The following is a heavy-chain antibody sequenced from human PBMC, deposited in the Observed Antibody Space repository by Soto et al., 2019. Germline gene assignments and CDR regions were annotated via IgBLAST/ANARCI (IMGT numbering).Heavy chain of an antibody. D-gene: IGHD3-10*01. J-gene: IGHJ5*02. V-gene: IGHV5-51*01. Sequence: GESLKISCKGSGYSFTSYWIGWVRQMPGKGLEWMGIIYPGDPDTRYSPSFQGQVTISADKSISAAYLQWSSLKASDTAMYYCARRVSLVRRVIRSNCFDPWGQGTLVTVSS. CDR1: GYSFTSYW. CDR2: IYPGDPDT. CDR3: ARRVSLVRRVIRSNCFDP.